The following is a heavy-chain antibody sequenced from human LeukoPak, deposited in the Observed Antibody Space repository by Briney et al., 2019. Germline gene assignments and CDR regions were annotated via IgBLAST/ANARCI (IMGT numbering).Heavy chain of an antibody. V-gene: IGHV4-59*01. J-gene: IGHJ4*02. CDR3: ARDSSGYYGFFDY. CDR1: GGSISSYY. CDR2: IYDSGNT. D-gene: IGHD3-22*01. Sequence: SETLSLTCTGSGGSISSYYWSWIRQPPGKGLEWIGNIYDSGNTKYNPSLKSRVTISVDTSKNQFSLKLTSVTAADTAVYYCARDSSGYYGFFDYWGQGTLVTVSS.